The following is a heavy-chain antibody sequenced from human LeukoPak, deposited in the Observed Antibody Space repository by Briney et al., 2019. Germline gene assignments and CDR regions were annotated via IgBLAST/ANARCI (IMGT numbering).Heavy chain of an antibody. D-gene: IGHD6-13*01. CDR3: ARDGDYSSSGGFGDY. J-gene: IGHJ4*02. Sequence: GGSLRLSCAASGFTFSSYEMNWVRQAPGKGLEWVSYISSSGSTIYYADSVKGRFTISRDNAKNSLYLQMNSLRAEDTAVYYCARDGDYSSSGGFGDYWGQGTLVAVSS. CDR1: GFTFSSYE. V-gene: IGHV3-48*03. CDR2: ISSSGSTI.